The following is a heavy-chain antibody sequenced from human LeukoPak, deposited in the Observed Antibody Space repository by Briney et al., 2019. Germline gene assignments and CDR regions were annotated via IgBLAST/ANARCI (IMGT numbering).Heavy chain of an antibody. Sequence: PGGSLRLSCAVSGFTFRSYAMSWVRQAPGKGLEWVSAICGSGGSTYYADSVKGRFTISRDNSKNTLYLQMNSLRAEDTAVYYCANAPTVTGGIDYWGQGTLVTVSS. J-gene: IGHJ4*02. D-gene: IGHD4-17*01. CDR2: ICGSGGST. CDR1: GFTFRSYA. CDR3: ANAPTVTGGIDY. V-gene: IGHV3-23*01.